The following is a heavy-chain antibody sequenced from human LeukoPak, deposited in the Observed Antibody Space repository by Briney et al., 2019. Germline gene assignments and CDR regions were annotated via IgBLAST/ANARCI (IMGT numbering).Heavy chain of an antibody. V-gene: IGHV4-39*01. Sequence: SETLSLTCTVSGGSISSSSYYWGWIRQPPGKGLEWNGSIYYSGSTYYNPSLKRRVTISVDTSKNQFCLKLSSMTDAATAVYYCARQDYIGTSPNWFDPWGQGNLVSVSS. D-gene: IGHD2-15*01. CDR3: ARQDYIGTSPNWFDP. CDR2: IYYSGST. J-gene: IGHJ5*02. CDR1: GGSISSSSYY.